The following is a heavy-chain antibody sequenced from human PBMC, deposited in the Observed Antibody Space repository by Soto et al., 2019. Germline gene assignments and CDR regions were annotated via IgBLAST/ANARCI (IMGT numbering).Heavy chain of an antibody. CDR2: ISYDGSNK. J-gene: IGHJ6*02. D-gene: IGHD2-2*01. CDR1: GFTFSRYG. Sequence: GGSLRLSCAASGFTFSRYGMHWVRQAPGKGLEWVAVISYDGSNKYYADSVKGRFTISRDNSKNTLYLQMNSLRAEDTAVYYCVRDIVLVPDVADVWGQGTTVTVSS. V-gene: IGHV3-30*03. CDR3: VRDIVLVPDVADV.